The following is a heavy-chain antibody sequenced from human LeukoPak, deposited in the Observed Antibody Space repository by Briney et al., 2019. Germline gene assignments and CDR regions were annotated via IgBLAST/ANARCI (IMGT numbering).Heavy chain of an antibody. CDR3: ASDLRGGYDY. Sequence: GESLRLSCAASEFPFRSYWMSWVRPAPGKGPEWVANIRQDGSDKYYLDSVKGRFPISRDNAKNSLYLQMNSLRAEDTAVYYCASDLRGGYDYWGQGTLVTVSS. CDR1: EFPFRSYW. V-gene: IGHV3-7*01. CDR2: IRQDGSDK. D-gene: IGHD5-12*01. J-gene: IGHJ1*01.